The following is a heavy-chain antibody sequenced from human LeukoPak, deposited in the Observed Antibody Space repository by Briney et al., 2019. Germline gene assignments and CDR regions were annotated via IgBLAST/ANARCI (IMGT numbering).Heavy chain of an antibody. CDR3: ARDPLWFGELGAFDI. Sequence: PGGSLRLSCAASGFTFSDYYMSWIRQAPGKGLEWVSYISSSSSYTNYADSVKGRFTISRDNAKNSLYLQMNSLRAEDTAVYYCARDPLWFGELGAFDIWGPGTMVTVSS. CDR1: GFTFSDYY. V-gene: IGHV3-11*06. J-gene: IGHJ3*02. CDR2: ISSSSSYT. D-gene: IGHD3-10*01.